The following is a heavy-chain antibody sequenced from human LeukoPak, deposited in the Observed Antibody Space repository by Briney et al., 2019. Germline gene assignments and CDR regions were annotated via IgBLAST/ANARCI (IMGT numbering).Heavy chain of an antibody. CDR2: IMPLFNTA. CDR1: GGTFSSYS. Sequence: WASVKVSCKASGGTFSSYSITWVRQAPGQGLEWMGGIMPLFNTANYAQQFQGRVTITTDESTSTAYMELSSLRSEDTAVYYCARFSYSSSSGDYWGQGTLVTVSS. J-gene: IGHJ4*02. CDR3: ARFSYSSSSGDY. V-gene: IGHV1-69*05. D-gene: IGHD6-6*01.